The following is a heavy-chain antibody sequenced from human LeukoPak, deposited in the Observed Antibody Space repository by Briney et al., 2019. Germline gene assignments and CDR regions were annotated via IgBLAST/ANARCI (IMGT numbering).Heavy chain of an antibody. CDR2: INHSGST. CDR1: GGSFSGYY. Sequence: SETLSLTCAVYGGSFSGYYWSWIRQPPGKGLEWIGEINHSGSTNYNPSLKSRVTISVDTSKNLFSLKLSSVTAADTAVYYCARDRAITMVRGVISPWGQGTLVTVSS. CDR3: ARDRAITMVRGVISP. J-gene: IGHJ5*02. D-gene: IGHD3-10*01. V-gene: IGHV4-34*01.